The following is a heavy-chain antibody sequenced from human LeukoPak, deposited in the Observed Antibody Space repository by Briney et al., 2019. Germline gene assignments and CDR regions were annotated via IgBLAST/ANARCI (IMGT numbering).Heavy chain of an antibody. V-gene: IGHV4-59*01. Sequence: SETLSLTCTVSGGSISSYYWSWIRQPPGKGLEWIGYIYYSGSTNYNPSLKSRVTISVDTSKNQFSLKLSSVTAADTDVYYCARLGTSSGYYPIACWGQGTLVTVSS. D-gene: IGHD3-22*01. J-gene: IGHJ4*02. CDR2: IYYSGST. CDR3: ARLGTSSGYYPIAC. CDR1: GGSISSYY.